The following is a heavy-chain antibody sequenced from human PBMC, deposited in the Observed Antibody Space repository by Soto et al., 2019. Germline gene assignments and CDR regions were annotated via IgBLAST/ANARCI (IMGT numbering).Heavy chain of an antibody. J-gene: IGHJ4*02. D-gene: IGHD3-10*01. CDR3: ARGLRGVTSSYFDY. CDR1: GFSLSTSGVG. CDR2: IYWNDDK. Sequence: QITLKESGPTLVKPTQTLTLTCTFSGFSLSTSGVGVGWIRQPPGKALEWLALIYWNDDKRYSPSLKSRLTITKDTSKNQVVLTMTNMDPVDTATYYCARGLRGVTSSYFDYWGQGTLVTVSS. V-gene: IGHV2-5*01.